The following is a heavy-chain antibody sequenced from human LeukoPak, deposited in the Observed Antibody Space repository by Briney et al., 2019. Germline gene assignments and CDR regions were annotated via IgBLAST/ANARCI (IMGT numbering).Heavy chain of an antibody. CDR2: IYYSGTT. Sequence: TSETLSLTCTVSGDSITSSSYCWGWLRQPPGKGLEWIGSIYYSGTTYYSPSLKSRVTISLDTSKNQFSLNLSSVTAADTAVYYCARTSGPWGNWFDPWGQGTLVTVSS. J-gene: IGHJ5*02. CDR1: GDSITSSSYC. V-gene: IGHV4-39*01. D-gene: IGHD5-12*01. CDR3: ARTSGPWGNWFDP.